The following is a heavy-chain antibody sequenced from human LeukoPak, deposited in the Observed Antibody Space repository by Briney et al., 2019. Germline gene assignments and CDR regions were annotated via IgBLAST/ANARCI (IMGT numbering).Heavy chain of an antibody. Sequence: GASVKVSCKASGYTFTSYGISWVRQAPGQGLEWMGWISAYNGNTNYAQKLQGRVTMTRDTSISTAYMELSRLRSDDTAVYYCARAKMVFGQLYDFDIWGQGTMVTVSA. J-gene: IGHJ3*02. V-gene: IGHV1-18*01. CDR3: ARAKMVFGQLYDFDI. CDR2: ISAYNGNT. CDR1: GYTFTSYG. D-gene: IGHD6-13*01.